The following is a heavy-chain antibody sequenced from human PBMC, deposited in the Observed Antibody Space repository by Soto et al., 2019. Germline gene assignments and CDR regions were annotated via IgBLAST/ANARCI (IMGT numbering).Heavy chain of an antibody. CDR1: GFTFSSYA. CDR3: AKDQRGFTSTARVDY. Sequence: VQLLECGGGLVQPGVSLRRSCAASGFTFSSYAMSWVRQAPGKGLEWVSSISGSGSGTYYTDSVKGRFTISRDNSKNTLYLQMNSLRAEDTAEYYCAKDQRGFTSTARVDYWGQGALVTVSS. D-gene: IGHD6-13*01. J-gene: IGHJ4*02. CDR2: ISGSGSGT. V-gene: IGHV3-23*01.